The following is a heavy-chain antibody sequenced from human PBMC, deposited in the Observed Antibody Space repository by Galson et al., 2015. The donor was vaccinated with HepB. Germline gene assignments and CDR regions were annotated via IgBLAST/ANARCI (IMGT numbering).Heavy chain of an antibody. Sequence: SVKVSCKASGCTFSNYAMHWVRQAPGQRLEWMGWINVGSGNTKYSQKFQGRVTITRDTSASTAYMELSSLRSEDTAVYFCARGWGDAFDIWGQGTMVTVSS. V-gene: IGHV1-3*01. D-gene: IGHD1-26*01. J-gene: IGHJ3*02. CDR1: GCTFSNYA. CDR2: INVGSGNT. CDR3: ARGWGDAFDI.